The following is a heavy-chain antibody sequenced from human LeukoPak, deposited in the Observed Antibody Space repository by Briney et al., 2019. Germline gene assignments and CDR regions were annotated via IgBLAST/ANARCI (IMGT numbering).Heavy chain of an antibody. CDR2: IYLGDSDT. D-gene: IGHD1-1*01. CDR1: GDSFTTYW. CDR3: VRHRNWNYDY. J-gene: IGHJ4*02. Sequence: GESLKISCKGSGDSFTTYWIGWVRQMPGRGLEWMGIIYLGDSDTRYSPSFQGQVTISADKSINTTYLQWSSLKASDTAMYYCVRHRNWNYDYWGQGTLVTVSS. V-gene: IGHV5-51*01.